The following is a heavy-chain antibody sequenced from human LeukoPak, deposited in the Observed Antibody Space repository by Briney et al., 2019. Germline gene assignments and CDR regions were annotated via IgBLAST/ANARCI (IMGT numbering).Heavy chain of an antibody. CDR3: ARDSTTSNTYGDHY. CDR1: GFTVSSNS. V-gene: IGHV3-53*04. CDR2: IYSGGNT. J-gene: IGHJ4*02. D-gene: IGHD5-18*01. Sequence: PGGSLRLSCAASGFTVSSNSMSWVGQAPGEGLEWVSIIYSGGNTYYADSVKGRFTISRHNSMNTLYLQMNSLRAEDTAVYYCARDSTTSNTYGDHYWGQGTLVTVSS.